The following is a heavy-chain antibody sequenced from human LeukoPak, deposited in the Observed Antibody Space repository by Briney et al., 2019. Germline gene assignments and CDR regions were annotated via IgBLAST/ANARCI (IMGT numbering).Heavy chain of an antibody. V-gene: IGHV4-38-2*01. CDR2: IYHSGST. Sequence: PSETLSPTCAVSGYSFSSGYYWGWIRQPPGKGLEWIGSIYHSGSTYYNPSLKSRVTISVDTSKNQFSLKLSSVTAADTAVYHCAIGPGYGSGWYLYWGQGTLVTVSS. CDR1: GYSFSSGYY. J-gene: IGHJ4*02. CDR3: AIGPGYGSGWYLY. D-gene: IGHD6-19*01.